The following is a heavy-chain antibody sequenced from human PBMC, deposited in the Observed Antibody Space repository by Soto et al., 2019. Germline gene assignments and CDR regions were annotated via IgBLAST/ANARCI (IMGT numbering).Heavy chain of an antibody. V-gene: IGHV3-53*01. CDR2: IYGGGTS. Sequence: GGSLRLSCAASEFTVSSNHMSWVRQAPGKGLEWVSLIYGGGTSYYADSVRGRFTISRDNSKNTVDLQMNSLRAEDTAVYYCARVLNRAPTNWGQGTLVTVS. CDR1: EFTVSSNH. CDR3: ARVLNRAPTN. J-gene: IGHJ4*01.